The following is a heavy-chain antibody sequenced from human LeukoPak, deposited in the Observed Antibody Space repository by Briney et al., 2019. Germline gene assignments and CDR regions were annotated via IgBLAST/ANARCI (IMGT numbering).Heavy chain of an antibody. CDR3: AKGSHGWTFDV. J-gene: IGHJ4*02. CDR2: INSDGSMT. CDR1: GLSFSDNY. D-gene: IGHD2-2*03. V-gene: IGHV3-11*01. Sequence: GGSLRLSCAASGLSFSDNYMGWLRQPPGKVLEWLSYINSDGSMTKYTASVQGRFTISRDNAKRSLFLQMNNLRANDMARYYCAKGSHGWTFDVWGQGSQVTVSS.